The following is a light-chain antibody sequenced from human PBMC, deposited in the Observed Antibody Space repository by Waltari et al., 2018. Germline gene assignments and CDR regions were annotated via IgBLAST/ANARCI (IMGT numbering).Light chain of an antibody. CDR3: MEGIYASGT. V-gene: IGKV2-29*02. Sequence: IVLTQSLLSLSVTPGQPASISCKSRQSLLHSDGRPYWYWYLQMPGHSPQLLIYDVSSRFSGVPDRFSGSGSGTDFTLKISRVEAEDVGIYYCMEGIYASGTFGGGTKVELK. CDR2: DVS. J-gene: IGKJ4*01. CDR1: QSLLHSDGRPY.